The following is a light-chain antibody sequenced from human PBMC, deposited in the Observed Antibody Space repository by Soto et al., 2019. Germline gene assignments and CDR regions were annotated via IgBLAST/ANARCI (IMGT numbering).Light chain of an antibody. J-gene: IGKJ1*01. CDR2: KAS. V-gene: IGKV1-5*03. CDR1: QSISSW. Sequence: DIQMTQSPSTLSASVGDRVTITCRASQSISSWLAWYQQKPGKAPKLLISKASSLESGVPSRFSGSGSGTEFTLTISSLQPDDFATYYCQQYNSYSRTFSQGTKVEIK. CDR3: QQYNSYSRT.